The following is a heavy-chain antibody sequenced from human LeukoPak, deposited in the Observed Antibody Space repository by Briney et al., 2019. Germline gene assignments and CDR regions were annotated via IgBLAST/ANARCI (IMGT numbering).Heavy chain of an antibody. J-gene: IGHJ4*02. D-gene: IGHD3-9*01. Sequence: ASVKDSCKASGYTFTSYYMHWVRQAPGQGLEWMGIINPSGGSTSYAQKFQGRVTMTRDTSTSTVYMELSSLRSEDTAVYYCARGWDYDILTGYHYYFDYWGQGTLVTVSS. CDR1: GYTFTSYY. V-gene: IGHV1-46*01. CDR2: INPSGGST. CDR3: ARGWDYDILTGYHYYFDY.